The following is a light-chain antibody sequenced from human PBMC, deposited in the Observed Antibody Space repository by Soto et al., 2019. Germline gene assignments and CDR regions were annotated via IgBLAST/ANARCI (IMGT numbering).Light chain of an antibody. CDR1: QRISYY. Sequence: DIQMTQSPSSLSASVGDRVTSTGVASQRISYYLNWFQQKPGRAPKLLIYAASSLEAGVPSRYSGSGSGTDFTLTISSLQPEDFATYYCQQSYNTPFTFGQGTRLEIK. J-gene: IGKJ5*01. CDR3: QQSYNTPFT. V-gene: IGKV1-39*01. CDR2: AAS.